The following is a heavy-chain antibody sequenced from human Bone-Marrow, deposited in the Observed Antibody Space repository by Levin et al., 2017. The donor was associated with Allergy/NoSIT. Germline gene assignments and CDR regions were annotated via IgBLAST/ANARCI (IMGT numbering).Heavy chain of an antibody. CDR3: ARGIKCGSNWRNWYFDL. CDR2: MNPNSGNT. Sequence: ASVKVSCKASGYTLTTYDVNWVRQATGQGPEWMGWMNPNSGNTGYAQRFQGRVTMTRDTSIGTAYMELTSLRSDDTAVYYCARGIKCGSNWRNWYFDLWGRGTLVTVSS. D-gene: IGHD2-15*01. V-gene: IGHV1-8*01. CDR1: GYTLTTYD. J-gene: IGHJ2*01.